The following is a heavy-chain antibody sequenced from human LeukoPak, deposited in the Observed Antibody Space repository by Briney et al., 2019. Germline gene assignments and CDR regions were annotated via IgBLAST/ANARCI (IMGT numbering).Heavy chain of an antibody. CDR2: INHSGST. CDR1: GGSISSYY. V-gene: IGHV4-34*01. D-gene: IGHD6-13*01. Sequence: SETLSLTCTVSGGSISSYYWSWIRQPPGKGLEWIGEINHSGSTNYNPSLKSRVTISVDTSKNQFSLKLSSVTAADTAVYYCAREAAMQYFFDYWGQGILVTVSS. J-gene: IGHJ4*02. CDR3: AREAAMQYFFDY.